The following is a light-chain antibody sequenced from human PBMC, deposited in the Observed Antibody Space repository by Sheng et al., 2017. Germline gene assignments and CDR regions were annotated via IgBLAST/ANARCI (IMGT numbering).Light chain of an antibody. CDR3: CSHGGSNNFYV. J-gene: IGLJ1*01. CDR1: SSDVGGYDY. V-gene: IGLV2-11*01. CDR2: EVT. Sequence: QSALTQPRSVSGSPGQSVTISCTGTSSDVGGYDYVSWYQQHPGKAPKLMIYEVTQRPSGVPDRFSGSKSGNTASLTVSGLQAEDEADYYCCSHGGSNNFYVFGTGTKVTVL.